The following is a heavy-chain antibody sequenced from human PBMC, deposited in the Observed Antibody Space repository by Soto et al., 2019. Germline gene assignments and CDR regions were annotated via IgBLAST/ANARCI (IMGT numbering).Heavy chain of an antibody. CDR3: AKLRFWEWQMEEFFQR. V-gene: IGHV3-23*01. CDR2: ISGSGGST. CDR1: GFTFSSYA. Sequence: EVQLLESGGGLVQPGGSLRLYCAASGFTFSSYAMSWVRQAPGKGLEWVSAISGSGGSTYYADSVKGRFTISRDNSKNTLYLQRNSLRAEDTTVYYCAKLRFWEWQMEEFFQRWGQVTLVTVAS. J-gene: IGHJ1*01. D-gene: IGHD3-3*01.